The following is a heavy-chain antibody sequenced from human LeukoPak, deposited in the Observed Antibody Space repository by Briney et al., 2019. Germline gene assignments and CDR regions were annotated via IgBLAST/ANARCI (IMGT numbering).Heavy chain of an antibody. V-gene: IGHV3-23*01. Sequence: PGGSLRLSCAASGFTFNTYAVYWVRQAPGKGLEWVSGISGSGYSTYYVDSVKGRFTISRDNSKNTLYLQMNSLRAEDTAVYYCAKQADSWFDYWGQGTLVTVSS. CDR1: GFTFNTYA. CDR3: AKQADSWFDY. D-gene: IGHD6-13*01. CDR2: ISGSGYST. J-gene: IGHJ4*02.